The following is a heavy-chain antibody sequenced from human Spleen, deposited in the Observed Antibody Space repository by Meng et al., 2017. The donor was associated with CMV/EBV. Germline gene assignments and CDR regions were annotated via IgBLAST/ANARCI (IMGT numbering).Heavy chain of an antibody. V-gene: IGHV4-61*02. D-gene: IGHD3-10*01. CDR2: IYTSGST. CDR1: GGSISSGSYY. Sequence: QVQLQESGPGLVKPSQTLSLTCTVSGGSISSGSYYWSWIRQPAGKGLEWIGRIYTSGSTNYNPSLKSRVTISVDTSKNQFSLKLSSVTAADTAVYYCARWGLWFGELSFDYWGQGTLVTVSS. J-gene: IGHJ4*02. CDR3: ARWGLWFGELSFDY.